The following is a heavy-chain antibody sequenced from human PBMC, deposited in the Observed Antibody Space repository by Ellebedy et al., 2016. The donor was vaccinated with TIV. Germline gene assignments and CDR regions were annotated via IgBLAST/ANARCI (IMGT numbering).Heavy chain of an antibody. CDR1: GLTFSSHA. CDR3: ARDPVGVGPTFDV. V-gene: IGHV3-23*01. CDR2: ITESGGNT. D-gene: IGHD4-23*01. Sequence: PGGSLRLSCAASGLTFSSHAMSLVRQAPGKGLEWVSSITESGGNTYYADSVKGRFTISRDNSKDTLFLQMNSLRAEDTAIYFCARDPVGVGPTFDVWGQGTMVTVSS. J-gene: IGHJ3*01.